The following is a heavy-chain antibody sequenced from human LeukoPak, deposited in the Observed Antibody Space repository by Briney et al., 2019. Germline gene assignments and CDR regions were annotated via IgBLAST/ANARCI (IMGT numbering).Heavy chain of an antibody. CDR2: ISGSGGST. D-gene: IGHD5-18*01. J-gene: IGHJ4*02. CDR1: GFTFSSYA. Sequence: GASLRLSCAASGFTFSSYAMSWVRQAPGKGLEGVSAISGSGGSTYYADSVKGRFTISRDNSKNTLYLQMNSLRAEDTAVYYCAKGIQLWLFYFDYWGQGTLVTVSS. CDR3: AKGIQLWLFYFDY. V-gene: IGHV3-23*01.